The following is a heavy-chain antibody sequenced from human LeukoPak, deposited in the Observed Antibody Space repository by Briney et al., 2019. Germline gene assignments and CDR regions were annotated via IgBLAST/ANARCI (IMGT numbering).Heavy chain of an antibody. CDR2: IYYSGST. J-gene: IGHJ4*02. CDR1: GVSISSYY. D-gene: IGHD1-26*01. Sequence: SETLSLTCTVSGVSISSYYWSCIRQPPGKGLEWIGYIYYSGSTNYNPSLKSRVTISVDTSKNQFSLKLTSVTAADTAVYYCARLFHPALSGNYPFDYWGQGTLVTVSS. V-gene: IGHV4-59*01. CDR3: ARLFHPALSGNYPFDY.